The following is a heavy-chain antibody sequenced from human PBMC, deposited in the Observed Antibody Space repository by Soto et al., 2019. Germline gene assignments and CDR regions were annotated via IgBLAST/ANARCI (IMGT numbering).Heavy chain of an antibody. CDR1: GGSISNGDYY. J-gene: IGHJ4*02. CDR2: ISYSGST. D-gene: IGHD3-22*01. CDR3: ARDAAYYFDNTAYYFYY. Sequence: TLSLTCTVSGGSISNGDYYWSWIRQPPGKGLEWIGYISYSGSTSYNPSLKSRVTISLDTSKNHFSLTLRSVTAADTAVYYCARDAAYYFDNTAYYFYYWGQGTRVTVSS. V-gene: IGHV4-30-4*01.